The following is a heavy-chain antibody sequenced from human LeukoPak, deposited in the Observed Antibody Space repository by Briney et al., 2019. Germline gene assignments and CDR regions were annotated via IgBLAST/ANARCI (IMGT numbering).Heavy chain of an antibody. J-gene: IGHJ4*02. Sequence: PGGSLRLSCAASGFTFSASRMNWVRQAPGKGLEWVSSISSRSDFMYYADSVRGRFTISRDNAKNSLYLQMNSLRAEDTAVYYCARERGGDSGYDPFDYWGQGTLVTVSS. CDR3: ARERGGDSGYDPFDY. D-gene: IGHD5-12*01. CDR2: ISSRSDFM. V-gene: IGHV3-21*01. CDR1: GFTFSASR.